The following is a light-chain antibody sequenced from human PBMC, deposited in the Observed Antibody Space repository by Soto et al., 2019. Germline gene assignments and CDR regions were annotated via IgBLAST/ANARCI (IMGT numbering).Light chain of an antibody. CDR3: SSYTSSSTVV. CDR2: DVS. J-gene: IGLJ2*01. CDR1: SSDVGNYNY. Sequence: QSALTQPASVSGSPGQSITITCTGTSSDVGNYNYVSWYKQQSGKAPKLMIYDVSYRTSGASNRFSGFKSGNTASLTISGLQAEDEGDYYCSSYTSSSTVVFGGGTKLTVL. V-gene: IGLV2-14*03.